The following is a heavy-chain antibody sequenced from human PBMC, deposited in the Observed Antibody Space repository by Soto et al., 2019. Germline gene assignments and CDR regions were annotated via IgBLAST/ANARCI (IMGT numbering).Heavy chain of an antibody. CDR3: ARQLIHVGTREKYCSSTSCSLLLYYGMDV. Sequence: GASVKVSCKASGGTFSSYAISWVRQAPGQGLEWMGGIIPIFGTANYAQKFQGRVTITADESTSTAYMELSSLRSEDTAVYYCARQLIHVGTREKYCSSTSCSLLLYYGMDVWGQGTTVTVSS. CDR2: IIPIFGTA. V-gene: IGHV1-69*13. CDR1: GGTFSSYA. D-gene: IGHD2-2*01. J-gene: IGHJ6*02.